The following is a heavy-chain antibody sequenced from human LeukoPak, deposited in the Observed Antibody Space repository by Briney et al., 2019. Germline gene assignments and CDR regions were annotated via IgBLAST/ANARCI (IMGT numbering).Heavy chain of an antibody. Sequence: PSETLSLTCTVSGGSISSYYWSWIRQPPGKGLEWIGCIYYSGSTNYNPSLKSRVTISVDTSKNQFSLKLSSVTAADTAVYYCARIQTSGYNWFDPWGQGTLVTVSS. CDR1: GGSISSYY. CDR2: IYYSGST. J-gene: IGHJ5*02. D-gene: IGHD3-3*01. V-gene: IGHV4-59*01. CDR3: ARIQTSGYNWFDP.